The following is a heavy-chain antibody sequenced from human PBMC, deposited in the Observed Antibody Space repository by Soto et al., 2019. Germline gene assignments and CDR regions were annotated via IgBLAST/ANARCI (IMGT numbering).Heavy chain of an antibody. CDR1: GGTFSSYA. CDR3: ARYEGIAVAATDYYYYYGMDV. J-gene: IGHJ6*02. V-gene: IGHV1-69*06. D-gene: IGHD6-19*01. Sequence: GASVKVSCKASGGTFSSYAISWVRQAPGQGLEWMGGIIPIFGTANYAQKFQGRVTITADKSTSTAYMELSSLRSEDTAVYYCARYEGIAVAATDYYYYYGMDVWGQGTTVTVSS. CDR2: IIPIFGTA.